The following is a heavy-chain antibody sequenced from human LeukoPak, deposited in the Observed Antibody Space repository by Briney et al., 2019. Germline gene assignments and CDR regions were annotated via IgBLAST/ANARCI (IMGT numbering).Heavy chain of an antibody. V-gene: IGHV1-18*01. D-gene: IGHD2-21*01. CDR3: ARGSRGGEPNDY. J-gene: IGHJ4*02. CDR1: GYTFTSYA. Sequence: ASVKVSCKASGYTFTSYAITWLRQAPGQGPEWMGWFSTYNGNKNYAQKLQGRVTMTADTSTSTAYMELKNLESDDTAVYYCARGSRGGEPNDYWGQGTLVTVSS. CDR2: FSTYNGNK.